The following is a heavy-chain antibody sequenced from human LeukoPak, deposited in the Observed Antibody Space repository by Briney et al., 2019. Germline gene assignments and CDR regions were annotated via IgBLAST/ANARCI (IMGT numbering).Heavy chain of an antibody. CDR1: GFTFSSYS. J-gene: IGHJ6*02. CDR2: ISSSSNYV. V-gene: IGHV3-21*01. CDR3: ARDPRGAAGTYGMDV. Sequence: GRSLRLSCAASGFTFSSYSMNWVRQAPGKGLEWVSSISSSSNYVFCADSVKGRITISRDNAKNSLYLQINSLRAEDTAVYYCARDPRGAAGTYGMDVWGQGTTVTVSS. D-gene: IGHD6-13*01.